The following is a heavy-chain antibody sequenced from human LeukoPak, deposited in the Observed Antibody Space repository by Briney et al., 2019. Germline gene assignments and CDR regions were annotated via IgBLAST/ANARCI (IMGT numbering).Heavy chain of an antibody. CDR3: ARGLHHWYFDL. D-gene: IGHD4-11*01. Sequence: SSETLSLTCTVSGGSISSYYWSWIRQPPGKGLEWIGYIYYSGSTNYNPSLKSRVTISVDTSKNQFSLKLSSVTAADTAVYYCARGLHHWYFDLWGRGTLVTVSS. V-gene: IGHV4-59*01. CDR2: IYYSGST. J-gene: IGHJ2*01. CDR1: GGSISSYY.